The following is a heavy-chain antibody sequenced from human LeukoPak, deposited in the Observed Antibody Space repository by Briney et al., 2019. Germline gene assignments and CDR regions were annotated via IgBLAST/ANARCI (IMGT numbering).Heavy chain of an antibody. Sequence: SETLSLTCTVSGGSISSYYWSWIRQPPGKGLEWIGYIYYSGSTNYNPSLKSRVTLSVDTSKNQFSLRLSSVTAADTAVYYCARVTGIQDWYFDLWGRGTLVTVSS. CDR2: IYYSGST. CDR1: GGSISSYY. J-gene: IGHJ2*01. CDR3: ARVTGIQDWYFDL. D-gene: IGHD2-21*02. V-gene: IGHV4-59*01.